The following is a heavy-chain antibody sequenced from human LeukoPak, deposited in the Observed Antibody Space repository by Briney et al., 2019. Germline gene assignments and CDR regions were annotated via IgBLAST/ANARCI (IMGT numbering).Heavy chain of an antibody. CDR1: GGSISSYY. D-gene: IGHD1-26*01. CDR2: IYYSGST. CDR3: ARLVWWERYYFDY. V-gene: IGHV4-59*01. J-gene: IGHJ4*02. Sequence: PSETLFLTCTVSGGSISSYYWSWIRQPPGKGLEWIGYIYYSGSTNYNPSLKSRVTISVDTSKNQFSLKLISVTAADTAVYYCARLVWWERYYFDYWGQGTLVTVSS.